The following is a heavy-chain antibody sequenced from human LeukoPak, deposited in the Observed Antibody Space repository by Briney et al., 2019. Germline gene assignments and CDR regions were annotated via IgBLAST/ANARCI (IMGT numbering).Heavy chain of an antibody. CDR3: ARIPLPAATADGAFDI. CDR2: IRYDGSNK. CDR1: GFTFSSYG. V-gene: IGHV3-30*02. D-gene: IGHD2-2*01. Sequence: GGSLRLSCAASGFTFSSYGMHWVRQAPGKGLEWVAFIRYDGSNKYYADSVKGRFTISRDNSKNTLYLQMNSLRAEDTAVYYCARIPLPAATADGAFDIWGQGTMVTVSS. J-gene: IGHJ3*02.